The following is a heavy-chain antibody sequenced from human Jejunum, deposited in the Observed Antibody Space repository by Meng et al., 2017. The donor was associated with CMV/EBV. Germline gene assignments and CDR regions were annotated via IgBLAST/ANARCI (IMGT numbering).Heavy chain of an antibody. J-gene: IGHJ4*02. CDR3: ARGRSLYFFDF. CDR2: ISGGGVPK. D-gene: IGHD1-26*01. V-gene: IGHV3-48*03. Sequence: CAASGFTFSGYNMNWFRQAPGMGLEWVAYISGGGVPKFYADSVKGRFATSRDNAKNSLFLQLGNVRAEDTAVYYCARGRSLYFFDFWGQGTLVTVSS. CDR1: GFTFSGYN.